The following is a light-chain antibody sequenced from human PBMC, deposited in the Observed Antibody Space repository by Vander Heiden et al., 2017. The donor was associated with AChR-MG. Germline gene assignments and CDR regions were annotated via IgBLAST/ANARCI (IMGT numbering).Light chain of an antibody. J-gene: IGLJ3*02. CDR1: SSNIGAGYD. CDR3: QSYDSSLSGWV. Sequence: QSVLTQPPSVSGAPGQRVTISCTGSSSNIGAGYDVHWYQQLPGTAPKLPIYGNSNRPSGVPDRFSGSKSGTSASLAITGLQAEDEADYYCQSYDSSLSGWVFGGGTKLTGL. V-gene: IGLV1-40*01. CDR2: GNS.